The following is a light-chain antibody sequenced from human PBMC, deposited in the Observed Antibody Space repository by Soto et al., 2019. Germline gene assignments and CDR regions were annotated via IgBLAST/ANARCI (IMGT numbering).Light chain of an antibody. CDR3: SSYTRSSNLV. CDR1: SSDVGGYNY. Sequence: QSALTQPASVSGSPGQSITISCTGTSSDVGGYNYVSWYQQHPGKAPKLMIYEVSNRPSGVSNRFSGSKSGNTASLTISGLQAEDEADYYCSSYTRSSNLVFGTGTKLTVL. CDR2: EVS. J-gene: IGLJ1*01. V-gene: IGLV2-14*01.